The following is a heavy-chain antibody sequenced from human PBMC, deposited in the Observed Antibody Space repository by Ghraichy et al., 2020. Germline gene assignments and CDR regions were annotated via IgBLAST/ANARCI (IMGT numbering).Heavy chain of an antibody. D-gene: IGHD6-13*01. J-gene: IGHJ3*02. CDR3: AKDLGSRIAGDAFDI. CDR2: ISGSGGST. V-gene: IGHV3-23*01. CDR1: GFTFSSYA. Sequence: SCAASGFTFSSYAMSWVRQAPGKGLEWVSAISGSGGSTYYADSVKGRFTIPRDNSKNTLYLQMNSLRAEDTAVYYCAKDLGSRIAGDAFDIWGQGTMVTVSS.